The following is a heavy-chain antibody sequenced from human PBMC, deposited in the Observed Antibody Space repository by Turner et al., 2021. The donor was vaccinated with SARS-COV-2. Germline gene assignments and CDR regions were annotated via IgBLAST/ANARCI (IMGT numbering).Heavy chain of an antibody. CDR3: ARLDYDFWSGYPDRGYFDL. V-gene: IGHV4-39*01. J-gene: IGHJ2*01. CDR2: IYYSGST. D-gene: IGHD3-3*01. CDR1: GGSISSSSYY. Sequence: QLQLQESGPGLVKPSETLSLTCPVSGGSISSSSYYWGWIRQPPGKGLEWIGSIYYSGSTNYNPSLKSRVTISVDTSKNQFSLKLSSVTAADTAVYYCARLDYDFWSGYPDRGYFDLWGRGTLVTVSS.